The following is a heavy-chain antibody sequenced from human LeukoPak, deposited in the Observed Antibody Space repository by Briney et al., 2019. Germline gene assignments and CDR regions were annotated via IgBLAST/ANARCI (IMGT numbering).Heavy chain of an antibody. CDR2: IYYSGST. J-gene: IGHJ5*02. V-gene: IGHV4-39*01. CDR3: ARALFYYGSGSDNWFDP. D-gene: IGHD3-10*01. Sequence: KSSETLSLTCTVSGDSISSSSYYWGWIRQPPGKGLEWIGSIYYSGSTYYNPSLKSRVTISVDTSKNQFSLKLSSVTAADTAVYYCARALFYYGSGSDNWFDPWGQGTLVTVSS. CDR1: GDSISSSSYY.